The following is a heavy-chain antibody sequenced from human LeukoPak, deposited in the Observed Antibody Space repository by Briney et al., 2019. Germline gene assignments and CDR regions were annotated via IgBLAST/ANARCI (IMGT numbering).Heavy chain of an antibody. CDR3: AKETVAAAGRMNWFDP. CDR1: GFTFSSYA. CDR2: ISGSGGST. D-gene: IGHD6-13*01. Sequence: GGSLRLSCAASGFTFSSYAMSWVRQAPGKGLEWVSAISGSGGSTYYADSVKGRFTISRDNSKNTLYLQMNSLRAEDTAVYYCAKETVAAAGRMNWFDPWGQGTLVTVSS. V-gene: IGHV3-23*01. J-gene: IGHJ5*02.